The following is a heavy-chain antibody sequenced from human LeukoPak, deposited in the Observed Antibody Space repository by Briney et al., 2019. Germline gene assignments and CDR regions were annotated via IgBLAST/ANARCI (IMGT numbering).Heavy chain of an antibody. Sequence: GRSLRLSCTASGFSLSSYGMHWVRQAPGKGLEWVAVISYDGSNKCYADSVKGRLTISRDNSKNTLYLQMNSLRAEDTAVYYCANSPTVVTALIQYYFDYWGQGTLVTVSS. D-gene: IGHD4-23*01. V-gene: IGHV3-30*18. CDR2: ISYDGSNK. CDR3: ANSPTVVTALIQYYFDY. CDR1: GFSLSSYG. J-gene: IGHJ4*02.